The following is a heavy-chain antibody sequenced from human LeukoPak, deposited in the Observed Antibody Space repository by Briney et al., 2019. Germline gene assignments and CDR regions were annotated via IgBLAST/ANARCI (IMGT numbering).Heavy chain of an antibody. J-gene: IGHJ4*02. D-gene: IGHD6-13*01. V-gene: IGHV1-46*01. CDR2: INPSGGST. CDR3: ARDKGQQLVLDDY. Sequence: GTINPSGGSTSYAQKFQGRVTMTRDTSTSTVYMELSSLRSEDTAVYYCARDKGQQLVLDDYWGQGTLVTVSS.